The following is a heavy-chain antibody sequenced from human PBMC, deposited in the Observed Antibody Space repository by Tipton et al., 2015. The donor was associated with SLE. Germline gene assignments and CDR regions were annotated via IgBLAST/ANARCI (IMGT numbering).Heavy chain of an antibody. CDR1: GFTFSNSW. V-gene: IGHV3-7*01. CDR3: ARGKYYFDY. J-gene: IGHJ4*02. CDR2: IDEDGSER. Sequence: SLRLSCAASGFTFSNSWMNWVRQAPGKGLEWVANIDEDGSERHSVDSVKDRLTISRDNAKNSLFLQINSLRAEDTAVYYCARGKYYFDYWGQGALVTVSS.